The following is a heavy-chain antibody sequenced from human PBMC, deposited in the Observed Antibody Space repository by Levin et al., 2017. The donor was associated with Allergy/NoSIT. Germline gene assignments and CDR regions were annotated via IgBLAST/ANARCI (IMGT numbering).Heavy chain of an antibody. CDR2: IYYSGST. D-gene: IGHD3-22*01. Sequence: ASETLSLTCTVSGGSISSSSYYWGWIRQPPGKGLEWIGSIYYSGSTYYNPSLKSRVTISVDTSKNQFSLKLSSVTAADTAVYYCAREIVITMIVVANDAFDIWGQGTMVTVSS. V-gene: IGHV4-39*07. CDR1: GGSISSSSYY. CDR3: AREIVITMIVVANDAFDI. J-gene: IGHJ3*02.